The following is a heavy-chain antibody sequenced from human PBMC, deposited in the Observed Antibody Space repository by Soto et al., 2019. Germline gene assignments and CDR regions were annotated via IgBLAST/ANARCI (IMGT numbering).Heavy chain of an antibody. CDR2: IIPILGIA. J-gene: IGHJ4*02. V-gene: IGHV1-69*04. D-gene: IGHD6-19*01. CDR1: GGTFSSYT. CDR3: AREYSSGWYYFDY. Sequence: QVQLVHSGAEVKKPGSSVKVSCKASGGTFSSYTISWVRQAPGQGLEWMGRIIPILGIANYAQKFQGRVTITADKSTSTAYMELSSLRSEDTAVYYCAREYSSGWYYFDYWGQGTLVTVSS.